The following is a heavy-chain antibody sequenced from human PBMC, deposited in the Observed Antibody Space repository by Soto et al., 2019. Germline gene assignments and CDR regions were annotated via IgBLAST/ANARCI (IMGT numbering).Heavy chain of an antibody. Sequence: SETLSLTCTVSGGSVSSGSYYWSWIRQPPGKGLEWIGYIYYSGSTNYNPSLKSRVTISVDTSKNQFSLKLSSVTAADTAVYYCARLNGRGTFDYWGQGTLVTVSS. CDR2: IYYSGST. CDR1: GGSVSSGSYY. J-gene: IGHJ4*02. D-gene: IGHD1-20*01. CDR3: ARLNGRGTFDY. V-gene: IGHV4-61*01.